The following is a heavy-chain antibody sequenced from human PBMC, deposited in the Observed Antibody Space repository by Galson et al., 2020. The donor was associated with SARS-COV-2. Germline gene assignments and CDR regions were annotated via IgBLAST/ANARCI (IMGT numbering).Heavy chain of an antibody. CDR1: GFTFSSYW. CDR3: ARGYTVTDYYYYYYGMDV. J-gene: IGHJ6*02. Sequence: GGSLRLSCAASGFTFSSYWMHWVRQAPGKGLVWVSRINSDGSSTSYADSVKGRFTISRDNAKNTLYLQMNSLRAEDTAVYYCARGYTVTDYYYYYYGMDVWGQGTTVTVSS. V-gene: IGHV3-74*01. CDR2: INSDGSST. D-gene: IGHD4-17*01.